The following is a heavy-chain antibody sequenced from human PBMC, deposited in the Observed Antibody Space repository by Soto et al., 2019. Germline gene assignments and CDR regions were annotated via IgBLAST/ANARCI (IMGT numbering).Heavy chain of an antibody. D-gene: IGHD3-22*01. CDR2: IYYSGTT. Sequence: QVQLQESGPGLVKPSQTLSLTCTVSGGSISSGGYYWSWIRQHPGKGLEWIGYIYYSGTTYHNPSLQSRVTISVDTSKNQFSLKLSSVTAADTAVYYCARHDKGAFDIWGQGTMVTVSS. CDR3: ARHDKGAFDI. V-gene: IGHV4-31*03. CDR1: GGSISSGGYY. J-gene: IGHJ3*02.